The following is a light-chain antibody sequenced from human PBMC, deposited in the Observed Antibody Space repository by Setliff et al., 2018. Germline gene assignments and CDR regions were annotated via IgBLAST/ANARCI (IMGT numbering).Light chain of an antibody. J-gene: IGLJ1*01. CDR3: AAENDNLNGYV. Sequence: QSVLTQPPSASGTPEQRVTVSCSGSSSNFGSRSVSWFQQLPGTPPKLLIYSNNQRPSGVPDRFSGSKSGSSASLAISGLQSEDEADYYCAAENDNLNGYVFGTGTKVT. CDR2: SNN. CDR1: SSNFGSRS. V-gene: IGLV1-44*01.